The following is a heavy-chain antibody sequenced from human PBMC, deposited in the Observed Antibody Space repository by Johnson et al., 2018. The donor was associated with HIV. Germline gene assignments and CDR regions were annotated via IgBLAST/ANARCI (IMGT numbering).Heavy chain of an antibody. CDR3: ATGGGPAYEI. V-gene: IGHV3-30*03. CDR1: GFTFSSYG. Sequence: QVQLVESGGGVVQPGRSLRLSCAASGFTFSSYGMHWVRQAPGKGLEWVAVISYDGSNKYFTDSVRGRFTISRDNSKNTLFLQMNSLRAEDTAVYYCATGGGPAYEIWGQGTMVTVSS. CDR2: ISYDGSNK. D-gene: IGHD3-10*01. J-gene: IGHJ3*02.